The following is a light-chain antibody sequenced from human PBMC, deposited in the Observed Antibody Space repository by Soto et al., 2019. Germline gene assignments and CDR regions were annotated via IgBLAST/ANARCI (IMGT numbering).Light chain of an antibody. CDR1: QSTSSF. J-gene: IGKJ4*01. Sequence: TQSPSTLSASVGDRVTITCRASQSTSSFLVWYQQKPGQAPRLLIYDAVNRVTGIPARFSGSGSGTDFTLTISSLEPGDFAVYYCQHRSNWPRLTFGGGTKVDIK. CDR3: QHRSNWPRLT. V-gene: IGKV3-11*01. CDR2: DAV.